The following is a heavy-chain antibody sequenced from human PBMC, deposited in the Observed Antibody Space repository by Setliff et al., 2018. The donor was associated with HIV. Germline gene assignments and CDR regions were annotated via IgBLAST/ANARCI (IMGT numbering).Heavy chain of an antibody. J-gene: IGHJ6*02. CDR2: IGTGGDT. D-gene: IGHD3-16*01. Sequence: GGSLRLSCEASGFTFSSYDFHWVRQAAGKGLEWVSAIGTGGDTYYVDSVKGRFTISRENARNSLYLQMNSLRAGDTAVYYCAREIRTVYTGGHYFYGIDVWGQGTAVTVSS. CDR3: AREIRTVYTGGHYFYGIDV. V-gene: IGHV3-13*01. CDR1: GFTFSSYD.